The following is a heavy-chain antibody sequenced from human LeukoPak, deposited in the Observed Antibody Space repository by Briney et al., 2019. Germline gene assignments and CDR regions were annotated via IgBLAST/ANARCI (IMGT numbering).Heavy chain of an antibody. CDR2: FRSYTDGGTI. J-gene: IGHJ4*02. CDR1: GFTFSNAW. V-gene: IGHV3-15*01. Sequence: GGSLRLSCAASGFTFSNAWMSWVRQAPGKGLEWVGRFRSYTDGGTIDYAAPVKGRFTISRDDSKNTLYLQMNSLKTEDTAVYYCTTVIMGTPKDDYWDQGTLVTVSS. D-gene: IGHD2-8*01. CDR3: TTVIMGTPKDDY.